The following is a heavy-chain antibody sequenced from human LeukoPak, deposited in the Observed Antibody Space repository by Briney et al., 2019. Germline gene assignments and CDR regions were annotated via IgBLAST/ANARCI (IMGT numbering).Heavy chain of an antibody. V-gene: IGHV3-30-3*01. CDR1: GFTFSSYT. CDR3: ARDDY. CDR2: VSHNGPDK. J-gene: IGHJ4*02. Sequence: GRSLRLSCAASGFTFSSYTMHWLRQAPGKGLEWVAVVSHNGPDKYYADSVKGRFTITRDNSKNTLYLQMSSLRADDTAVYYCARDDYWGQGTLVTVSS.